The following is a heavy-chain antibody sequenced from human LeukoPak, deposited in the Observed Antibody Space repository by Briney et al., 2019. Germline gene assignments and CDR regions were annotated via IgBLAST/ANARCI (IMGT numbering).Heavy chain of an antibody. CDR3: STSGGSSGYSESLDY. Sequence: SETLSLTCAVYGGSFSGYYWSWIRQPPGKGLEWIGEINHSGSTNYNPSLKSRVTISVDTSKNQFSPKLSSVTAADTAVYYCSTSGGSSGYSESLDYWGQGTLVTVSS. CDR2: INHSGST. J-gene: IGHJ4*02. D-gene: IGHD3-22*01. V-gene: IGHV4-34*01. CDR1: GGSFSGYY.